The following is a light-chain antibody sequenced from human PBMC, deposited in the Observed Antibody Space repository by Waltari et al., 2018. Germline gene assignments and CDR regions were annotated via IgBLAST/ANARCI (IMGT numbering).Light chain of an antibody. CDR3: HQYYSTPRT. CDR2: VAA. Sequence: DIVMTQSPDSLAVSLGERATINCKSSQSVLYTSNSKNYLAWYQQKPGQPPKLLLYVAATRASGAPERFSGSGSGTDFTLTISSLQAEDVAVYYCHQYYSTPRTFGQGTKVEIK. V-gene: IGKV4-1*01. J-gene: IGKJ1*01. CDR1: QSVLYTSNSKNY.